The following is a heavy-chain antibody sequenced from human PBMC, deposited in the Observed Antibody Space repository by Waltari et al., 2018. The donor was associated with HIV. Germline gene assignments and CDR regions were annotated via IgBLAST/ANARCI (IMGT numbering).Heavy chain of an antibody. CDR1: GGFINNYY. Sequence: QVQLQESGPGLVKPSETLSLTCTVSGGFINNYYWNWIRPPPGKGLEWIGYIYHSGSTNYNPSFKSRVTISVDTSRNEFSLKLTSVTAADTAVYYCAREGTYGGTARPEKGLDSWGQGILVSVSS. J-gene: IGHJ4*02. CDR2: IYHSGST. CDR3: AREGTYGGTARPEKGLDS. V-gene: IGHV4-59*01. D-gene: IGHD6-6*01.